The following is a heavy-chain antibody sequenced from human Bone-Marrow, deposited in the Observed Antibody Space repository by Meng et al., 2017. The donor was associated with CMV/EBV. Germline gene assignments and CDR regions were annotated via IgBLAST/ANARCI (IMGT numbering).Heavy chain of an antibody. CDR2: ISSSSSYI. J-gene: IGHJ4*02. CDR1: GFTFSSYS. Sequence: GESLKISCAASGFTFSSYSMNWVRQAPGKGLEWVSSISSSSSYIYYADSVKGRFTISRDNAKNSLYLQMNSLRAEDTAVYYCARVNKARGYQLLWFYYWGQGTLVTVSS. CDR3: ARVNKARGYQLLWFYY. V-gene: IGHV3-21*01. D-gene: IGHD2-2*01.